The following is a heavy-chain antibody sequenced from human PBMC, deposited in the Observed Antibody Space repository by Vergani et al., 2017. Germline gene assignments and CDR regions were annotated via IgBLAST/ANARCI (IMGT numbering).Heavy chain of an antibody. CDR3: TRDPNLDY. J-gene: IGHJ4*02. Sequence: VQLVESGGGVVQPGRSLRLSCAASGFTFSSYAMHWVRQAPGKGLEWVSSISSSSSYIYYADSVKGRCTISRDNAKNSLYLQMNSLGAEDTAVYYCTRDPNLDYWGQGTLVTVSS. V-gene: IGHV3-21*01. CDR2: ISSSSSYI. CDR1: GFTFSSYA.